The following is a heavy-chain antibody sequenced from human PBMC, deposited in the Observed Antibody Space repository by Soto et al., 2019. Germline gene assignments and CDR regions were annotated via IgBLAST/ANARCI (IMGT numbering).Heavy chain of an antibody. CDR1: GFTFSSYA. CDR3: AKKDVVVPAAIHRYYVDV. D-gene: IGHD2-2*01. Sequence: GGSLRLSCAASGFTFSSYAMSWVRQAPGKGLEWVSAISGSGGSTYYADSVKGRFTISRDNSKNTLYLQMNSLRAEDTAVYYCAKKDVVVPAAIHRYYVDVWGKGTTVTVSS. J-gene: IGHJ6*03. CDR2: ISGSGGST. V-gene: IGHV3-23*01.